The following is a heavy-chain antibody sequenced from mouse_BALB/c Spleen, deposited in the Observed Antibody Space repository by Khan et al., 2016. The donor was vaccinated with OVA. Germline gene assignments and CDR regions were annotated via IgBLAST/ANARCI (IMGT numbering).Heavy chain of an antibody. Sequence: VQLVESGPGLAAPSQSLSITCTISGFSLTNYGVHWVRQPPGKGLEWLVAIWSDGSTNYNSVLKSRLTVTKDNSQSQVFLKMNSLQTDDTAIYFCARQPYYHYNSMDYWGQGTSVTVSA. CDR2: IWSDGST. V-gene: IGHV2-6-1*01. CDR1: GFSLTNYG. CDR3: ARQPYYHYNSMDY. J-gene: IGHJ4*01. D-gene: IGHD2-10*01.